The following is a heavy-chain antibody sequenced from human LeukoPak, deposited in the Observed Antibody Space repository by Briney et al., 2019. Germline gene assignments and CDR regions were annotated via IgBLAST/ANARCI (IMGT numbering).Heavy chain of an antibody. CDR3: ARDYYESSGYAFDI. CDR1: GYSISSGFY. J-gene: IGHJ3*02. Sequence: PSETLSLTCIVSGYSISSGFYCAWVRQPPGKGLEWVGSIYHSGSTYYNPSLKSRVTISVDTSKNQFSLKLSSVTAADTAVYYCARDYYESSGYAFDIWGQGTMVTVSS. CDR2: IYHSGST. V-gene: IGHV4-38-2*02. D-gene: IGHD3-22*01.